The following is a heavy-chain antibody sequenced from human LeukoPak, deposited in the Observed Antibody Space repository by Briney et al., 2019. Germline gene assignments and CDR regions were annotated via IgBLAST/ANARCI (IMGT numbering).Heavy chain of an antibody. V-gene: IGHV4-59*01. D-gene: IGHD1-14*01. J-gene: IGHJ5*02. CDR3: ARTTGPVGWFDP. CDR1: GGSISSYY. Sequence: SETLSLTCTVSGGSISSYYWSWIRQPPGKGLEWIGYIYYSGSTNYNPSLKSRVTISVDTSKNQFSLKLSSVTAADTAVYYCARTTGPVGWFDPWGRGTLVTVSS. CDR2: IYYSGST.